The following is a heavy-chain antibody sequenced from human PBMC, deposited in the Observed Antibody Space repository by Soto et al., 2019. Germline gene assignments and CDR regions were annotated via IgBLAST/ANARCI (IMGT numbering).Heavy chain of an antibody. CDR1: GDTVSNHSAA. CDR2: THYRFKWYS. V-gene: IGHV6-1*01. J-gene: IGHJ5*02. D-gene: IGHD6-6*01. Sequence: SQTLSLTCAISGDTVSNHSAAWNWIRQSPSRGLEWLGRTHYRFKWYSDYAESVKSRIVITADTSRNQFSLQLKSVTPEDSAVYYCSRLVQYNWFDPWGQGTLVTVSS. CDR3: SRLVQYNWFDP.